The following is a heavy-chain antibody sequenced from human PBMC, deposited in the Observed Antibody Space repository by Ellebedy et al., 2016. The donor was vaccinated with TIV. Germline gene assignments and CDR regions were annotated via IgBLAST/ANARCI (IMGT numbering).Heavy chain of an antibody. D-gene: IGHD3-16*01. Sequence: AASVKVSCKASGYTFTSYGISWVRQAPGQGLEWMGWISAYNGDTIHAQKFQGRITMTTDTSTSTANMELRSLRSDDTAVYYCARGPLWTRTGDYWGQGTLVTVSS. J-gene: IGHJ4*02. V-gene: IGHV1-18*04. CDR3: ARGPLWTRTGDY. CDR2: ISAYNGDT. CDR1: GYTFTSYG.